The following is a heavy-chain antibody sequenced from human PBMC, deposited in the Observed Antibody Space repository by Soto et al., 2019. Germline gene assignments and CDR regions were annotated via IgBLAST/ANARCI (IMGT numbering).Heavy chain of an antibody. Sequence: QLQLQESGPGLVKPSETLSLTCTVSGGSISSSGYYWGWIHQPPGKGLEWIGSIYYSGSTYYNPSLKSRVTISVDTSKNQFSLKLSSVTAADTAVYYCARILCTNDVCYQLYYLDYWGQGTLVTVSS. V-gene: IGHV4-39*01. CDR1: GGSISSSGYY. J-gene: IGHJ4*02. CDR2: IYYSGST. CDR3: ARILCTNDVCYQLYYLDY. D-gene: IGHD2-8*01.